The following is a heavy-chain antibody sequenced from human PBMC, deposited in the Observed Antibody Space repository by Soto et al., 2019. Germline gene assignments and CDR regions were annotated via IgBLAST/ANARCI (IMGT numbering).Heavy chain of an antibody. CDR3: ETACAQWLEGSRADY. CDR1: GFIFGTYT. CDR2: IRNSGTYV. D-gene: IGHD6-19*01. V-gene: IGHV3-21*06. J-gene: IGHJ4*02. Sequence: PGGSLRLSCAASGFIFGTYTMNWVCQAPGKGLEWDSSIRNSGTYVTYADTVNGRITISRDNDKNCLVVQMISRRADETAVYYCETACAQWLEGSRADYWGQGTLVTVCS.